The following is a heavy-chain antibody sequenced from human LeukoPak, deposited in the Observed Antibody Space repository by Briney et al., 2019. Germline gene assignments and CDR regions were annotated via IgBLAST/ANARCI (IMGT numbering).Heavy chain of an antibody. D-gene: IGHD3-22*01. J-gene: IGHJ4*02. Sequence: GGSLRLSCAASGFTFSSHAMSWVRPAPGKGLEWVSAISSSGVNTYYADSVKGRFTISRDNSKNTLYLQMNSLRADDTAVYYCAKDFHASSGYYLDYWGQGTLVTVSS. V-gene: IGHV3-23*01. CDR1: GFTFSSHA. CDR3: AKDFHASSGYYLDY. CDR2: ISSSGVNT.